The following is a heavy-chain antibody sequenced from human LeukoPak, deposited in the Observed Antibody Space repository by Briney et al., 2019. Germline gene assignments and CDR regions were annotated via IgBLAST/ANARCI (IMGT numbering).Heavy chain of an antibody. CDR1: GGSISSSSYY. V-gene: IGHV4-39*01. Sequence: SETLSLTCTVSGGSISSSSYYWGWIRQPPGKGLEWIGSIYYSGGTYYNPSLKSRVTISVDTSKNQFSLKLSSVTAADTVVYYCARRRDGYNVDYWGQGTLVTVSS. CDR2: IYYSGGT. CDR3: ARRRDGYNVDY. D-gene: IGHD5-24*01. J-gene: IGHJ4*02.